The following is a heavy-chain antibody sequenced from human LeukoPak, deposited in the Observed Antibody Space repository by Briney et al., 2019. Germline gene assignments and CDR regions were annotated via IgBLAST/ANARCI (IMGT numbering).Heavy chain of an antibody. V-gene: IGHV3-21*01. J-gene: IGHJ6*03. CDR1: GFTFSRYI. Sequence: GGSLRLSCAASGFTFSRYIMNWVRQAPGKGLEWVSFMSCSRSCIYFADSADSVKGRFTIARDNAKKSLYLQMNSLRAEDTAVYYCARAGNYYYYMDVWGKGTTVTISS. CDR2: MSCSRSCI. CDR3: ARAGNYYYYMDV.